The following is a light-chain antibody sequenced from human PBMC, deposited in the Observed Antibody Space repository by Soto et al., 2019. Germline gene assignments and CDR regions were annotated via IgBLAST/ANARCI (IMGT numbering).Light chain of an antibody. CDR1: QYISNY. J-gene: IGKJ3*01. CDR3: QQRSNWPF. CDR2: ETS. Sequence: DIQMTQSPSSLSAYVGDRVTITCRASQYISNYLNWYQQKPGKAPKLLIYETSNLETGVPSRFSGSGSGTDFTLTISSLEPEDFAVYYCQQRSNWPFFGPGTKVDIK. V-gene: IGKV1-33*01.